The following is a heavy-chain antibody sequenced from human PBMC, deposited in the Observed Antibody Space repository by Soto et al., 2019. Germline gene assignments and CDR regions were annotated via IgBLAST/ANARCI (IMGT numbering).Heavy chain of an antibody. CDR3: ARPVTYYDVWSGYPPFDF. V-gene: IGHV1-69*11. Sequence: QVQLVQSGAEVKKPGSSVWVSCKASGGAFRNYAISWVRQAPGKGPELMGTIIPRLGTPIYARKFQGRVTITADEFTNTVYMDLNSLGAEDSAIYYCARPVTYYDVWSGYPPFDFWGQGTRVTVSS. J-gene: IGHJ4*02. D-gene: IGHD3-3*01. CDR2: IIPRLGTP. CDR1: GGAFRNYA.